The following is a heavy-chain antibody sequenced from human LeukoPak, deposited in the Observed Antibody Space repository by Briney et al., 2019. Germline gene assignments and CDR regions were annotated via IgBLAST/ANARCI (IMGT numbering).Heavy chain of an antibody. CDR3: ARDSRGDGYNWYDAFDI. V-gene: IGHV4-59*01. Sequence: MASETLSLTCTVSGGSISSYYWSWIRQPPGKGLEWIGYIYYSGSTNYNPSLKSRVTISVDTSKNQFSLKLSSVTAADTAVYYCARDSRGDGYNWYDAFDIWGQGTMVTVSS. J-gene: IGHJ3*02. CDR2: IYYSGST. CDR1: GGSISSYY. D-gene: IGHD5-24*01.